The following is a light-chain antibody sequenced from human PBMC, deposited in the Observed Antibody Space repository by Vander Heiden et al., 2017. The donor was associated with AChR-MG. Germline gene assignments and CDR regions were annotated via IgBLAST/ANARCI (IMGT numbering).Light chain of an antibody. CDR2: SNS. V-gene: IGLV1-44*01. CDR3: AAWDDSLNGPV. Sequence: QSVLTQPPSRSGTPGQRVTISCSGSNSNIGSNPVTWYRQLPGTAPKPLIYSNSQRPSGVPDRFSGSKSGTSASLAISALQSEDEANYYCAAWDDSLNGPVFGGGTKLTVL. CDR1: NSNIGSNP. J-gene: IGLJ2*01.